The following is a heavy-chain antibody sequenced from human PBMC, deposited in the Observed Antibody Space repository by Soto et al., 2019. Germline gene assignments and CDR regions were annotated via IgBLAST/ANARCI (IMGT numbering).Heavy chain of an antibody. CDR3: ARHRYSYGVYYFDY. CDR2: IYYSGST. J-gene: IGHJ4*02. CDR1: GGSISNDY. V-gene: IGHV4-59*08. Sequence: SETLSLTCIGSGGSISNDYWSWIRQPPGKGLEWIGYIYYSGSTNYNPSLTSRVTISVDTSKNQFSLKLSSVTAADTAVYYCARHRYSYGVYYFDYWGQGTLVTVS. D-gene: IGHD5-18*01.